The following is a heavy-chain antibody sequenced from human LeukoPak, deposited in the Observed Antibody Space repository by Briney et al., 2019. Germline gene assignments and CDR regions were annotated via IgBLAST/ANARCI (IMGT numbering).Heavy chain of an antibody. CDR1: GFTFSSYA. CDR3: ASYSSLDY. D-gene: IGHD6-19*01. V-gene: IGHV3-23*01. J-gene: IGHJ4*02. Sequence: GGSLRLSCAASGFTFSSYAMSWVRQAPGKGLEWVSAISGIGGNTYYADSVKGRFTIYRDNSKNTLYLQMNSLRAEDTAVYYCASYSSLDYWGQGALVTVSS. CDR2: ISGIGGNT.